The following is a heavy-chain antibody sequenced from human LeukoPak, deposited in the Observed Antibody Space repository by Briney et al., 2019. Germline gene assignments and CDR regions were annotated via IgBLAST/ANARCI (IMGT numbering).Heavy chain of an antibody. V-gene: IGHV4-59*01. CDR1: GDSISTYY. Sequence: PSETLSLTCTVSGDSISTYYWSWIRQPPGKGLEWIAYIDYRGSTTYNPSLRSRVTISVDTSRNQLSLKLYSVTAADTAVYYCARSRSGYSYDHAAFEIWGQGTMVTVSS. D-gene: IGHD5-18*01. CDR3: ARSRSGYSYDHAAFEI. J-gene: IGHJ3*02. CDR2: IDYRGST.